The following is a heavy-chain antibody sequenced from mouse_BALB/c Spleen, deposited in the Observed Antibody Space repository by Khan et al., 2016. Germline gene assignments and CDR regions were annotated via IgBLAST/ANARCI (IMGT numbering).Heavy chain of an antibody. CDR1: GFTFSSFG. D-gene: IGHD2-14*01. Sequence: EVELVESGGGLVQPGGSRKLSCAASGFTFSSFGIHWVRQAPEKGLEWVAYISSGSSTIYYEDTVKGRFTISRDNPKNTLFLQMTSLRSEDTAMDYCARAGNYRYDGAMDYWGQGTSVTVSS. J-gene: IGHJ4*01. CDR2: ISSGSSTI. CDR3: ARAGNYRYDGAMDY. V-gene: IGHV5-17*02.